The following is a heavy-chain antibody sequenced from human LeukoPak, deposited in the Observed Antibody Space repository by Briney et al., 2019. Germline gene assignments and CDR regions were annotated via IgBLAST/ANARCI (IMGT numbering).Heavy chain of an antibody. Sequence: GGSLRLSCVASGFKFDAYPMSWVRQAPGKGLEWVSSISDSGGSTHYAESVRGRFSLSRDNFEKTLYLQMNRLRAEDTAVYYCAKGKINHDGAFDIWGQGTRVIVAS. J-gene: IGHJ3*02. CDR3: AKGKINHDGAFDI. D-gene: IGHD1-14*01. V-gene: IGHV3-23*01. CDR1: GFKFDAYP. CDR2: ISDSGGST.